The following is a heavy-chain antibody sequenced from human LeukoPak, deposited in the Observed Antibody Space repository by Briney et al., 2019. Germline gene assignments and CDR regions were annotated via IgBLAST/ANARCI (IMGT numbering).Heavy chain of an antibody. CDR3: ATDYSNYAYWYFDL. J-gene: IGHJ2*01. Sequence: SETLSLTCTVSGGSISSYYWSWIRQPPGKGLKWIGYIYYSGSTNYNPSLKSRVTISVDTSKNQFSLKLSSVTAADTAVYYCATDYSNYAYWYFDLWGRGTLVTVSS. CDR1: GGSISSYY. V-gene: IGHV4-59*01. D-gene: IGHD4-11*01. CDR2: IYYSGST.